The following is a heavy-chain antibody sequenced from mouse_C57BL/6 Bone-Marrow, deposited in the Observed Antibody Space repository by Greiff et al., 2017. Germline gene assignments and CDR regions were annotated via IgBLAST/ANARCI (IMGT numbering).Heavy chain of an antibody. CDR2: IDPETGGT. CDR1: GYTFTDYE. Sequence: QVQLQQSGAELVRPGASVTLSCKASGYTFTDYEMHWVKQTPVHGLEWIGAIDPETGGTAYNQKFKGKAILTADKSSSTAYMELRSLTSEDSAVYYCTSPSYYSNYVYFDYWGQGTTLTVSS. V-gene: IGHV1-15*01. J-gene: IGHJ2*01. D-gene: IGHD2-5*01. CDR3: TSPSYYSNYVYFDY.